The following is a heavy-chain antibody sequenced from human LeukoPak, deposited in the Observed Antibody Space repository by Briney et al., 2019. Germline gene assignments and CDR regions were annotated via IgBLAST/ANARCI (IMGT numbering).Heavy chain of an antibody. J-gene: IGHJ5*02. CDR2: INPNSGGT. Sequence: ASVKVSCKASGGTFSSYAISWVRQAPGQGLEWMGWINPNSGGTNYAQKFQGRVTMTRDTSISTAYMELSRLRSDDTAVYYCARDLYCSSTSCYKDWFDPWGQGTLVTVSS. CDR3: ARDLYCSSTSCYKDWFDP. D-gene: IGHD2-2*02. CDR1: GGTFSSYA. V-gene: IGHV1-2*02.